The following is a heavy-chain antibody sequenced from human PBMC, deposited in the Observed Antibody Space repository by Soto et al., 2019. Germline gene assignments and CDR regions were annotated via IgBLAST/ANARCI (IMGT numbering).Heavy chain of an antibody. Sequence: QSGGSLRLSCVGSGFTFSSYAMSWVRQAPGKGLEWVSAIRGSDSTTYYADSVKGRFTISRDNSRNTLHLQMDSLRVEDTAVYYCAKTLLSTSWYGLHDYGSQGTLVTVSS. CDR2: IRGSDSTT. V-gene: IGHV3-23*01. J-gene: IGHJ4*02. CDR1: GFTFSSYA. D-gene: IGHD6-13*01. CDR3: AKTLLSTSWYGLHDY.